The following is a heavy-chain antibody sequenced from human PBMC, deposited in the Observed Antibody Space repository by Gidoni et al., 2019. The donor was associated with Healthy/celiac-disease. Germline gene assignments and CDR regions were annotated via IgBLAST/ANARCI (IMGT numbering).Heavy chain of an antibody. D-gene: IGHD3-10*01. J-gene: IGHJ5*02. CDR1: GFTFSNAW. V-gene: IGHV3-15*01. CDR2: IKSKTDGGTT. CDR3: TTDRSLRITMVQGVIMGAPFA. Sequence: EVQLVESGGGLVKPGGSLRLSCAASGFTFSNAWMSWVRQAPGKGLEWVGRIKSKTDGGTTDYAAPVKGRFTISRDDSKNTLYLQMNSLKTENTAVYYCTTDRSLRITMVQGVIMGAPFAWGQGTLVTVSS.